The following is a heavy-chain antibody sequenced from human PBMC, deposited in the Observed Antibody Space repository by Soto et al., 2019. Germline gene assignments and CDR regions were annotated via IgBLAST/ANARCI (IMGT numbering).Heavy chain of an antibody. CDR3: ARHRRETGTYAQPLDS. CDR1: GASASSSSYY. V-gene: IGHV4-39*01. CDR2: ISYGGYT. Sequence: SETLSLTCTVSGASASSSSYYWAWVRQAPEKGLEWIGAISYGGYTYRNPSLRSRVTIFVDTSRSQFSLDLTSVTAADTAIYSCARHRRETGTYAQPLDSWGQGTLVTVSS. D-gene: IGHD1-1*01. J-gene: IGHJ4*02.